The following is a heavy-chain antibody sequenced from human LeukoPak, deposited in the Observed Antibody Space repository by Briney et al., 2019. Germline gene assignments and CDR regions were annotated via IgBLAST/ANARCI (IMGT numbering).Heavy chain of an antibody. J-gene: IGHJ6*03. CDR1: GFTFSNAW. CDR2: IKSKTDGGTT. Sequence: GGSLRLSCAASGFTFSNAWMGWVRQAPGKGLEWVGRIKSKTDGGTTDYAAPVKGRFTISRDDSKNTLYLQMNSLKTEDTAVYYCTTDALQKGYYYYMDVWGKGTTVTVSS. CDR3: TTDALQKGYYYYMDV. V-gene: IGHV3-15*01.